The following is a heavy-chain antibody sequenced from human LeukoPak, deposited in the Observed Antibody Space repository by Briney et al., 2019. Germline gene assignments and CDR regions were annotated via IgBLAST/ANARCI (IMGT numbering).Heavy chain of an antibody. J-gene: IGHJ4*02. V-gene: IGHV3-74*01. CDR2: TNSDGSTT. D-gene: IGHD1-26*01. CDR1: GFTFSSYW. Sequence: GGSLTLSCAAPGFTFSSYWMQWVRQAPGKGRVWVSGTNSDGSTTAYADSVKGRFTISRDNAKNTLYLQMNSLRAEDTAVYYCATNIVGPTLDYWGQGTLVTVSS. CDR3: ATNIVGPTLDY.